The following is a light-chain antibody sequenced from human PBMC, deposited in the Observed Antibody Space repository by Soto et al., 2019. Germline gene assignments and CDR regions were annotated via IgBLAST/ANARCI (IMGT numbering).Light chain of an antibody. Sequence: EIVLTQSPGTLSLTPGERATLSCRASQSVSSNYLAWYQQKPGQAPRLLIYGASSRATGIPDRFSGGGSGTDFTLTISRLEPVDFEVYYCQQYGISPTFGQGTKVEIK. CDR1: QSVSSNY. J-gene: IGKJ1*01. V-gene: IGKV3-20*01. CDR3: QQYGISPT. CDR2: GAS.